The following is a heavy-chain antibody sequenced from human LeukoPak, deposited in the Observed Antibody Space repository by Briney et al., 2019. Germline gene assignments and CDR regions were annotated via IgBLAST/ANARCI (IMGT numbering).Heavy chain of an antibody. D-gene: IGHD2-2*03. CDR3: AKDLTWMLGRFDS. V-gene: IGHV3-23*01. CDR1: GFTFSSYA. CDR2: ISGSGGST. J-gene: IGHJ4*02. Sequence: GGSLRLSCAASGFTFSSYAMSWVRQAPGKGLEWVSTISGSGGSTYYADSVKGRFTISRDNSKNTLYLQMNSLRAEDTAVYYCAKDLTWMLGRFDSWGQGALVTVSS.